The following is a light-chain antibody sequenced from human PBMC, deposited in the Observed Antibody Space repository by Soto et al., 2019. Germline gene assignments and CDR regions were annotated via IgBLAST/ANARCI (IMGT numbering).Light chain of an antibody. CDR3: QQYGRSPPMYT. V-gene: IGKV3-20*01. Sequence: DIVLTQSPGTLSLSPGERATLSCRASQSVNSSYLAWYQQTPGQAPRLLIYGASSRAPAIPDRFSGSGSGTDFTLTISRLEPEDFAVYYCQQYGRSPPMYTFGRGTKLELK. J-gene: IGKJ2*01. CDR2: GAS. CDR1: QSVNSSY.